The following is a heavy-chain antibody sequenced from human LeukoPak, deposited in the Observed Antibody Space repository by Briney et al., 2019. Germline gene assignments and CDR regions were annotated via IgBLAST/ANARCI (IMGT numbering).Heavy chain of an antibody. CDR3: ARGSDDFLSGYYPSY. D-gene: IGHD3-3*01. V-gene: IGHV1-2*02. CDR1: GYTFTGYY. Sequence: ASVKVSCKASGYTFTGYYMHWVRQAPGQGLEWMGWINPNSGGTNYAQKFQGRVTMTRDTSISTAYMELSRLRSDDTAVYYCARGSDDFLSGYYPSYWGQGTLVTVSS. J-gene: IGHJ4*02. CDR2: INPNSGGT.